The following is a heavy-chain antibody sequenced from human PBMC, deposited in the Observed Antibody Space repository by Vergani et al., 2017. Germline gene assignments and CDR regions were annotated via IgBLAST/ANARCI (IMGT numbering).Heavy chain of an antibody. D-gene: IGHD2-21*01. V-gene: IGHV4-38-2*01. CDR1: GYSIGSGFY. CDR2: NHNRGKT. CDR3: ARSQGDYWYFDL. J-gene: IGHJ2*01. Sequence: QVRLEDSGPGLVKPSETLSLTCSVSGYSIGSGFYWAWIRQSPGEGLQWLTSNHNRGKTYHNPSLKSRVSVALDTSKNRFSLNLTAVTATDTAVYYCARSQGDYWYFDLWGPGTLVTVSS.